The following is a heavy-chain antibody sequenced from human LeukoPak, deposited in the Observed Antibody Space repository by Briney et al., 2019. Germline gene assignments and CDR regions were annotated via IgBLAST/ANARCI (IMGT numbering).Heavy chain of an antibody. D-gene: IGHD3-16*02. CDR1: GYSISSGYY. CDR3: ARSKRVMITFGGVIAFNRFDP. J-gene: IGHJ5*02. Sequence: SETLSLTCAVSGYSISSGYYWGWIRPPPGKGLEWIGSIYHSGSTYYNPSLKSRVTISVDTSKNQFSLKLSSVTAADTAVYYCARSKRVMITFGGVIAFNRFDPWGQGTLVTVSS. CDR2: IYHSGST. V-gene: IGHV4-38-2*01.